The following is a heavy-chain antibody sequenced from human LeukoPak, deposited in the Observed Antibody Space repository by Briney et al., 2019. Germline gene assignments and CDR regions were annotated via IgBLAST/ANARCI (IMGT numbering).Heavy chain of an antibody. Sequence: GGSLRLSCAASGFTFSSYAMSWVRQAPGKGLEWVSAISGSGGSTYYADSVKGRFTISRDNSKNMLYLQMNSLRAEDTAVYYCAKVGDYYYGSGSYNWFDPWGQGTLVTVSS. CDR1: GFTFSSYA. CDR3: AKVGDYYYGSGSYNWFDP. CDR2: ISGSGGST. D-gene: IGHD3-10*01. J-gene: IGHJ5*02. V-gene: IGHV3-23*01.